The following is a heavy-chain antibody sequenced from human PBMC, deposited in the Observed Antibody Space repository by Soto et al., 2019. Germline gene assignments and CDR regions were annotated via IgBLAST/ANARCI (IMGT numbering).Heavy chain of an antibody. V-gene: IGHV3-33*01. CDR3: ARPLATMVRGVIITFNAFDI. J-gene: IGHJ3*02. Sequence: QVQLVESGRGVVQPGRSLRLSCAASGFTFSSYGMHWVRQAPGKGLEWVAVIWYDGSNKYYADSVKGRFTISRDNSKNTLYLQMNSLRAEDTAVYYCARPLATMVRGVIITFNAFDIWGQGTMVTVSS. CDR1: GFTFSSYG. D-gene: IGHD3-10*01. CDR2: IWYDGSNK.